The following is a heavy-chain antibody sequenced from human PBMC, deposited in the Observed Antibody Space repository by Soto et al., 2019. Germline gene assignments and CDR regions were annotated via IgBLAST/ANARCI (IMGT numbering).Heavy chain of an antibody. CDR1: GGSISSYY. CDR3: ARVIWSRYQLLFFIPDAFDL. D-gene: IGHD2-2*01. J-gene: IGHJ3*01. V-gene: IGHV4-59*01. Sequence: SETLSLTCTVSGGSISSYYWSWIRQPPGKGLEWIGYIYYSGSTNYNPSLKSRVTISVDTSKNQFSLKLSSVTAADTAVYYCARVIWSRYQLLFFIPDAFDLWGQGTMVTVS. CDR2: IYYSGST.